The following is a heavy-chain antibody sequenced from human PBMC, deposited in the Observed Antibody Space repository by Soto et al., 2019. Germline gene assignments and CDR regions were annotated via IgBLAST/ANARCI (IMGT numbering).Heavy chain of an antibody. V-gene: IGHV3-64*02. D-gene: IGHD6-13*01. CDR3: ARGRYSLWAVDV. CDR2: ISSHGGGT. J-gene: IGHJ3*01. CDR1: GFSFSKFP. Sequence: EVQLVESGEDLVQPGGSLRLSCAASGFSFSKFPMHWVRQSPGKGLEYVAAISSHGGGTYYADSVMGRFNISRDNSKNTLYLQMGSVRTEDTAVYYCARGRYSLWAVDVWGRGTMVTVSS.